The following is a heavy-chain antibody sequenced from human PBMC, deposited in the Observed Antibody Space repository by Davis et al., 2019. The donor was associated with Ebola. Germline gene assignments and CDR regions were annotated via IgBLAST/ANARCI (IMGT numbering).Heavy chain of an antibody. CDR3: ARGSAFGGSSGWYGGFDY. J-gene: IGHJ4*02. CDR2: IYTSGST. V-gene: IGHV4-4*07. Sequence: PSETLSLTCTVSGGSISSYYWSWIRQPAGKGLEWIGRIYTSGSTNYNPSLKSRVTMSVDTSKNQFSLKLSSVTAADTAVYYCARGSAFGGSSGWYGGFDYWGQGTLVTVSS. D-gene: IGHD6-19*01. CDR1: GGSISSYY.